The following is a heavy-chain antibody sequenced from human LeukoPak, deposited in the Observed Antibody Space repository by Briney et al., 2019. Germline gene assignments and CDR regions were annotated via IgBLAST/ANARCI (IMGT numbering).Heavy chain of an antibody. J-gene: IGHJ3*02. CDR3: AKDPPTVMANAFHI. CDR2: ISSSGSTI. V-gene: IGHV3-11*01. D-gene: IGHD5-18*01. Sequence: KSGGSLRLSCAASGFTFSDYYMSWIRQAPGKGLEWVSYISSSGSTIYYADSVKGRFTISRDNAKNTLYLQMNSLRADDTAVYSCAKDPPTVMANAFHIWGQGTMVTVS. CDR1: GFTFSDYY.